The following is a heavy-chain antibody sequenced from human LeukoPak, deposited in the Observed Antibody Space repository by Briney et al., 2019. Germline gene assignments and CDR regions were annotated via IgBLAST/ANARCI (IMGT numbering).Heavy chain of an antibody. CDR3: AREGMYYYDSSGYPDY. Sequence: GASVKVYCKASGYTFTSYYMHWVRQAPGQGLEWMGIINPSGGSTSYAQKFQGRVTMTRDTSTSTVYMELSSLRSEDTAVYYCAREGMYYYDSSGYPDYWGQGTLVTVSS. J-gene: IGHJ4*02. V-gene: IGHV1-46*01. CDR2: INPSGGST. D-gene: IGHD3-22*01. CDR1: GYTFTSYY.